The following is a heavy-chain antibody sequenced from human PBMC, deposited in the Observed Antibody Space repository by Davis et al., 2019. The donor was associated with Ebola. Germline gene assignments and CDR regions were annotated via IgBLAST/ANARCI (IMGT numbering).Heavy chain of an antibody. J-gene: IGHJ6*02. CDR1: GYTFTSYD. Sequence: AASVKVSCKASGYTFTSYDINWVRQAPGQGLEWMGGIIPIFGTANYAQKFQGRVTITADESTSTAYMELSSLRSEDTAVYYCARARFYYYYGMDVWGQGTTVTVSS. V-gene: IGHV1-69*13. CDR3: ARARFYYYYGMDV. CDR2: IIPIFGTA.